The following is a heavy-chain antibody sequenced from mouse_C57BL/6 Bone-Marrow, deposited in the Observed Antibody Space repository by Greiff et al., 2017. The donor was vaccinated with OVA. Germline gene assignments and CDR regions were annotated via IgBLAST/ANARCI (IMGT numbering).Heavy chain of an antibody. CDR3: ARQKLRPRHFDV. D-gene: IGHD2-4*01. V-gene: IGHV5-9*01. CDR2: ISGGGGNT. J-gene: IGHJ1*03. CDR1: GFTFSSYT. Sequence: EVMLVESGGGLAKPGGSLKLSCAASGFTFSSYTMSWVRQTTEKRLEWVATISGGGGNTYYPDSVKGRFTISRDNAKNTLYLQMSSLRSEDTALYYCARQKLRPRHFDVWGTGTTVTVSS.